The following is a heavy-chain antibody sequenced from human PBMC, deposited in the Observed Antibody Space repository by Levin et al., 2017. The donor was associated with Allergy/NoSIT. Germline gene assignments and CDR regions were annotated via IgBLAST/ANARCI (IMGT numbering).Heavy chain of an antibody. V-gene: IGHV4-34*01. CDR1: GGSFHDYF. CDR3: ARGRRTPVLTVSLLNYFYYGMDV. Sequence: SQTLSLTCGVSGGSFHDYFWIWIRQSPGKGLEWIGEINHSGFTNYNPSLKSRVTISLDTSKSQFSLQLKSVTAADTAMYYCARGRRTPVLTVSLLNYFYYGMDVWGQGTTVAVSS. D-gene: IGHD3-9*01. CDR2: INHSGFT. J-gene: IGHJ6*02.